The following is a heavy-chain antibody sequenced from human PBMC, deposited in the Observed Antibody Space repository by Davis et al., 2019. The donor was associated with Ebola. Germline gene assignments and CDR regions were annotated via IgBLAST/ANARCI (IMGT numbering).Heavy chain of an antibody. CDR3: AGLYSSYWYAGKATAEYIQH. J-gene: IGHJ1*01. CDR2: IYPGDSDT. CDR1: GYSFISYW. Sequence: GESLKISCKASGYSFISYWIGWVRQMPGKGLEWMGNIYPGDSDTRYSPSFQGQVTISADKAISTAYLQWSSLKASDTAMYYCAGLYSSYWYAGKATAEYIQHWGQGTLVTVS. V-gene: IGHV5-51*01. D-gene: IGHD6-19*01.